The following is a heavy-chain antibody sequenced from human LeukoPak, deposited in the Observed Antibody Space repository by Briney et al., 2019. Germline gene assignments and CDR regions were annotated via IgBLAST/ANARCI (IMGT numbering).Heavy chain of an antibody. CDR2: INPSGSRT. V-gene: IGHV1-46*01. J-gene: IGHJ5*02. D-gene: IGHD5-18*01. CDR3: TRALPHRRLMDTTMGQHWFDP. CDR1: GYIFTSYY. Sequence: ASVKVSCKASGYIFTSYYIHWVRQAPGQGLEWMGLINPSGSRTNYAQKFQGRVTMTRDMSTSTVYMELSSLRSEDTAMYYCTRALPHRRLMDTTMGQHWFDPWGQGTLVTVSS.